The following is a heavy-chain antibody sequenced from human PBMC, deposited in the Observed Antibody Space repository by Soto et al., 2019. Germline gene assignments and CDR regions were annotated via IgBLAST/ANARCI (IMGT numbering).Heavy chain of an antibody. CDR3: ARKGYDFWSGYGRYYYYYMDV. D-gene: IGHD3-3*01. Sequence: SETLSLTCTVSGGSISSSSYYWGWIRQPPGKGLEWIGSIYYSGSTYYNPSLKSRVTISVDTSKNQFSLKLSSVTAADTAVYYCARKGYDFWSGYGRYYYYYMDVWGKGTTVTVSS. CDR2: IYYSGST. J-gene: IGHJ6*03. V-gene: IGHV4-39*01. CDR1: GGSISSSSYY.